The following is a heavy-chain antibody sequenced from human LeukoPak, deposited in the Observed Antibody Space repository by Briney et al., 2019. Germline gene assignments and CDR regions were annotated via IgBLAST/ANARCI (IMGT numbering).Heavy chain of an antibody. CDR3: ARSRIKSGNWFDP. Sequence: GVLRLSCAASGFTFSSYSMNWVRQAPGKGLEWVSSISSSSSYIYYADSVKGRFTISRDNAKNSPYLQMNSLRAEDTAVYYCARSRIKSGNWFDPWGEGTLVTVSS. V-gene: IGHV3-21*01. CDR2: ISSSSSYI. J-gene: IGHJ5*02. CDR1: GFTFSSYS. D-gene: IGHD1-14*01.